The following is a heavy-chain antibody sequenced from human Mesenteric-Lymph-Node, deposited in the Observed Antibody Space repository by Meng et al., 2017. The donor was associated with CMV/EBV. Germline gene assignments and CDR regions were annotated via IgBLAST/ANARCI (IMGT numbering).Heavy chain of an antibody. CDR2: ISSDGNFQ. CDR3: AKDGGMTTVYYYYGMDV. D-gene: IGHD4-11*01. CDR1: GFPFRTYA. J-gene: IGHJ6*02. Sequence: LSLTCAASGFPFRTYAMHWVRQAPGKGREWVAVISSDGNFQHYADSLKGRFTISRDNSKNTLYLQMNSLRAEDTAVYYCAKDGGMTTVYYYYGMDVWGQGTTVTVSS. V-gene: IGHV3-30-3*02.